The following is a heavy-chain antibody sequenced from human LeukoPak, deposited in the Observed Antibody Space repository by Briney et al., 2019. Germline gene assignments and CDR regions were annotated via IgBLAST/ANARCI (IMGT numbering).Heavy chain of an antibody. CDR2: ISSSGSYT. J-gene: IGHJ4*02. D-gene: IGHD5-24*01. CDR1: GFIFSGYY. CDR3: APEMVTRTPDY. Sequence: GGSLRLSCAASGFIFSGYYMSWIRQAPGKGLEWVSHISSSGSYTNYADSVKGRFTISRDNAKNSLYLQMNSLRAEDTAVYYCAPEMVTRTPDYWGQGTLVTVSS. V-gene: IGHV3-11*06.